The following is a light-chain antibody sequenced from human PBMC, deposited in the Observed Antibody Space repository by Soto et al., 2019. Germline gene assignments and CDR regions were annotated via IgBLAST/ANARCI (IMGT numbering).Light chain of an antibody. CDR1: QSISSD. CDR3: LQDYNYPRT. Sequence: EIRMTQSPSSLSASVGDRVTIXCRASQSISSDVTWYQQKPGKAPKHLIYAASSLQGGGPSRFSGSGSVTDFTRTISSRQPEDSATYYGLQDYNYPRTFGQGTKVDIK. V-gene: IGKV1-39*01. J-gene: IGKJ1*01. CDR2: AAS.